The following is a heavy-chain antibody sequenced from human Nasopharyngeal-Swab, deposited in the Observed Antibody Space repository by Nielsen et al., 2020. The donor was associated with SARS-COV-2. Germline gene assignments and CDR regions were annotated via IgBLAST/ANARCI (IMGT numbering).Heavy chain of an antibody. CDR2: IKQDGSEK. CDR1: GFTFSSYW. CDR3: ARVEGGYCSSTSCFSYYFDY. J-gene: IGHJ4*02. Sequence: GGSLRLSCAASGFTFSSYWMSWVRQAPGKGLEWVANIKQDGSEKYYVDSVKGRFTISRDNAKNSLYLQMNSLRAEDTAVYYCARVEGGYCSSTSCFSYYFDYWDQGTLVTVSS. D-gene: IGHD2-2*03. V-gene: IGHV3-7*01.